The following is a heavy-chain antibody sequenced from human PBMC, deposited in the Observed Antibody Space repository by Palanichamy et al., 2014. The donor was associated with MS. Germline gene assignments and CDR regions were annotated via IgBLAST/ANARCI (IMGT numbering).Heavy chain of an antibody. D-gene: IGHD3-10*01. CDR1: GYSFTDFG. Sequence: QVRLVQSGADVKKPGASVKVSCKASGYSFTDFGISWVRQAPGQGLEWMGWISAYNGNTDYADNLRGRVTMTTDIPTSTAYMELRSLRSDDTAVYYCTRERGVILLPATPFDYWGQGTLVTVSS. CDR3: TRERGVILLPATPFDY. J-gene: IGHJ4*02. V-gene: IGHV1-18*01. CDR2: ISAYNGNT.